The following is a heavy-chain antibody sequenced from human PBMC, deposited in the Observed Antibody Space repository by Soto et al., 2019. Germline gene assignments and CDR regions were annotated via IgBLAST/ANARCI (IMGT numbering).Heavy chain of an antibody. CDR2: LQTDGSHP. CDR3: ARGGDPDY. Sequence: EVQLVESGGGLVQPGGSLRLSCVASGFTFDYYWMHWVRQAPGEGLMWVSRLQTDGSHPDYADSVKGRFTISRDNAKNTMSLQMNNLSAEDAAVYYCARGGDPDYWGQGTLVTVSS. J-gene: IGHJ4*02. V-gene: IGHV3-74*01. CDR1: GFTFDYYW. D-gene: IGHD2-21*02.